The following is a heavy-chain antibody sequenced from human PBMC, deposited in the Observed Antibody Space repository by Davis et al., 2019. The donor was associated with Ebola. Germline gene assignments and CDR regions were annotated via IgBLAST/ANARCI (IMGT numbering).Heavy chain of an antibody. J-gene: IGHJ2*01. V-gene: IGHV3-21*01. Sequence: PGGSLRLSCAASGFTFSHYGMNWVRQAPGKGLEWVSFISSSSNYIYYADSVKGRFTVSRDNAKNSLYLQMNSLRAEDTAVYYCVRDPALVVTGGGWFFGLWGRGTLVTVSS. CDR2: ISSSSNYI. CDR1: GFTFSHYG. CDR3: VRDPALVVTGGGWFFGL. D-gene: IGHD2-21*02.